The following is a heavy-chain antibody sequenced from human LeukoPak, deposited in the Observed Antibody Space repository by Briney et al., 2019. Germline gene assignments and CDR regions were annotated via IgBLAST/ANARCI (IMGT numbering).Heavy chain of an antibody. Sequence: SETLSLTCTVAGGSISCYYWSGLRQPPGKGLEWIGYIYHSGSTNYNPSLKSRVTISVDTSKNQFSLKLSSVTAADTAVYYCAREHPSYDFRSGYYPLWGQGTLVTVSS. CDR1: GGSISCYY. V-gene: IGHV4-59*12. CDR3: AREHPSYDFRSGYYPL. CDR2: IYHSGST. J-gene: IGHJ4*02. D-gene: IGHD3-3*01.